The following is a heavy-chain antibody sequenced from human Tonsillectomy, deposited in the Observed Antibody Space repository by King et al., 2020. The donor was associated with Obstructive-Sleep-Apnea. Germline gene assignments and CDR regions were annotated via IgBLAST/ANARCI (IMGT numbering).Heavy chain of an antibody. CDR1: GFTFDDYA. V-gene: IGHV3-9*01. CDR2: ISWNGGTI. D-gene: IGHD3-10*01. CDR3: ATRPTVVRGVVDYFDY. Sequence: VQLVESGGGLVQPGRSLRLSCAASGFTFDDYAMHWVRQAPGKGLEWVSGISWNGGTIGYVDSVQGRFSISRDNAKNSLYLQMNSLRPDDTALYYCATRPTVVRGVVDYFDYWGQGTLVTVSS. J-gene: IGHJ4*02.